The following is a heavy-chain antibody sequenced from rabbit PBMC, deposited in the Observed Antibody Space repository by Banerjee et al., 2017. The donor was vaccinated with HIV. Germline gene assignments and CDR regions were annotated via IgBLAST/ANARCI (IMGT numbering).Heavy chain of an antibody. Sequence: QEQLEESGGDQVKPEGSLTLTCTASGFSFSSSYWICWVRQAPGKGLEWIGCVDTGSGSTYYASWAKGRFTITRSTSLDTVTLQLNSLTAADTATYFCARGTNSAGYNSNLWGPGTLVSVS. D-gene: IGHD1-1*01. V-gene: IGHV1S45*01. CDR1: GFSFSSSYW. CDR2: VDTGSGST. CDR3: ARGTNSAGYNSNL. J-gene: IGHJ4*01.